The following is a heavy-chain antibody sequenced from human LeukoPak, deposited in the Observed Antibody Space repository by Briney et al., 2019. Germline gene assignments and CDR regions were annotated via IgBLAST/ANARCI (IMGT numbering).Heavy chain of an antibody. CDR3: ARFSYSTKAVDY. Sequence: GESLKISCKAPGYSFTHYWIGWVRQMPGKGLEWGGIIECGDSDTSYSPSFQGQVTISVDKSISTAYLQWSSLKASDTAMYYCARFSYSTKAVDYWGQGTLVTVSS. V-gene: IGHV5-51*01. J-gene: IGHJ4*02. D-gene: IGHD6-13*01. CDR1: GYSFTHYW. CDR2: IECGDSDT.